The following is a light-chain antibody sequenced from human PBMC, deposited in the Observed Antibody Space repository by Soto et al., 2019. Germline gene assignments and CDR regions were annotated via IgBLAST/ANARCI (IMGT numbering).Light chain of an antibody. J-gene: IGLJ2*01. CDR2: EVT. V-gene: IGLV2-8*01. Sequence: QSALTQPPSASGSPGQSVTISCTGTSSDVGGYNYVSWYQQHPDKAPKLMIYEVTKRPSGVTDRFSGSKSGNTASLTVSGLQAEDEADYYCASYAGSNNIVVFGGGTKLTVL. CDR1: SSDVGGYNY. CDR3: ASYAGSNNIVV.